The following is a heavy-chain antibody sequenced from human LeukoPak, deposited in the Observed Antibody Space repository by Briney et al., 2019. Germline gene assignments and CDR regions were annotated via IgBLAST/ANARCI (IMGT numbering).Heavy chain of an antibody. V-gene: IGHV5-51*01. CDR2: IYPGDSDT. CDR3: ARQRCSGGSCYSGY. D-gene: IGHD2-15*01. J-gene: IGHJ4*02. CDR1: GSSFTSYW. Sequence: GASLKISCKGSGSSFTSYWIGWVRQLPGKGLEWMGIIYPGDSDTRYSPSFQGQVTISADKSISTAYLQWSSLKASDTAMFYCARQRCSGGSCYSGYWGQGTLVTVSS.